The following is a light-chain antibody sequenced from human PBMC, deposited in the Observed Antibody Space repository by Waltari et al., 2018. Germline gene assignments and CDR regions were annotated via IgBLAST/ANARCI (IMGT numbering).Light chain of an antibody. CDR2: QDT. V-gene: IGLV3-1*01. CDR3: QALGTAAWV. Sequence: SYELTQPPSVSVSPGQTASITCSGDILGNKYASWYQQKPGQTPLLVVYQDTKRPSGIPERFSGSKSGNAATRTISGTQAMDEADYYCQALGTAAWVFGGGTKLTVL. J-gene: IGLJ3*02. CDR1: ILGNKY.